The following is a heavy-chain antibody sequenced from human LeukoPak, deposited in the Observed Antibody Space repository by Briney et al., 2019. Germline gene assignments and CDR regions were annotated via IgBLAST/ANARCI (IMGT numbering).Heavy chain of an antibody. CDR1: GYTFTGYY. V-gene: IGHV1-2*02. D-gene: IGHD3-22*01. CDR3: ARGFDISGAYSGPPDY. CDR2: INPNSGGT. J-gene: IGHJ4*02. Sequence: ASVKVSCKASGYTFTGYYVHWVRQAPGQGPEWMGWINPNSGGTKYAQKLQGRVTMTRDTSISTAYMESSRLRSEDTAVYYCARGFDISGAYSGPPDYWGQGTLVTVSS.